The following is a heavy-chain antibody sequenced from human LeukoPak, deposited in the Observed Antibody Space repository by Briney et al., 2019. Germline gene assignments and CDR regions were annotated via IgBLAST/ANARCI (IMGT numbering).Heavy chain of an antibody. Sequence: ASVKVSCKASGGTFSSYAISWVRQAPGQGLEWMGGIIPIFGTANYAQKFQGRVTITADESTSTAYMELSSLRSEDKAVYYCARDSRPSHSSGWYGHFDYWGQGTLVTVSS. CDR1: GGTFSSYA. J-gene: IGHJ4*02. CDR3: ARDSRPSHSSGWYGHFDY. D-gene: IGHD6-19*01. CDR2: IIPIFGTA. V-gene: IGHV1-69*13.